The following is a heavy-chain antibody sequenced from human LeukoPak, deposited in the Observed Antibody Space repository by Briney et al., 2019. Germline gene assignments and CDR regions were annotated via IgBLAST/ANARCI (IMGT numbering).Heavy chain of an antibody. D-gene: IGHD6-13*01. Sequence: MTRGSLRLSCAASGFTFSSYSMNWVRQAPGKGLEWVSSISSSSSYIYYADSVKGRFTISRDNAKNSLYLQMNSLRAEDTAVYYCAREWAAAGGVIDYWGQGTLVTVSS. V-gene: IGHV3-21*01. CDR3: AREWAAAGGVIDY. CDR2: ISSSSSYI. CDR1: GFTFSSYS. J-gene: IGHJ4*02.